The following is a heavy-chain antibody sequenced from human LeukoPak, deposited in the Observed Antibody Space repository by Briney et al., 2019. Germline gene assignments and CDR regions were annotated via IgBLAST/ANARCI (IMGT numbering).Heavy chain of an antibody. CDR1: GGSFSGYY. V-gene: IGHV4-34*01. J-gene: IGHJ3*02. CDR3: ARLRWILCDAFDI. CDR2: INHSGST. D-gene: IGHD5-18*01. Sequence: PSEALSLTCAVYGGSFSGYYWSWIRQPPGKGLEWIGEINHSGSTNYNPSLKSRVTISVDTSKNQFSLKLSSVTAADTAVYYCARLRWILCDAFDIWGQGTMVTVSS.